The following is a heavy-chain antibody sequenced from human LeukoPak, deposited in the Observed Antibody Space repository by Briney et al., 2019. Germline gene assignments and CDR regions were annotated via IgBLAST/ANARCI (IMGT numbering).Heavy chain of an antibody. D-gene: IGHD3-10*01. CDR1: GGSISNYY. Sequence: SETLSLTCTVSGGSISNYYWSWIRQPPGKGQEWIGYIFYSGSTNYNLSLKSRVTMSVDTSKNQFSLKLSSVTAADTAVYYCARDQTYGSGSQTDYYYGMDDWGQGTTVTVSS. CDR2: IFYSGST. V-gene: IGHV4-59*01. CDR3: ARDQTYGSGSQTDYYYGMDD. J-gene: IGHJ6*02.